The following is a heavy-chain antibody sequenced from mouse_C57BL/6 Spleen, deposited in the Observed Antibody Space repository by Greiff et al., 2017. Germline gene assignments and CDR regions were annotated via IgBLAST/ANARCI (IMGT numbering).Heavy chain of an antibody. CDR2: IYPGGGYT. J-gene: IGHJ2*01. CDR1: GYTFTNYW. V-gene: IGHV1-63*01. CDR3: ARYDEYYFDY. D-gene: IGHD2-12*01. Sequence: VQLQESGAELVRPGTSVKMSCKASGYTFTNYWIGWAKQRPGHGLEWIGDIYPGGGYTNYNEKFKGKATLTADKSSSTAYMQFSSLTSEDSAIYYCARYDEYYFDYWGQGTTLTVSS.